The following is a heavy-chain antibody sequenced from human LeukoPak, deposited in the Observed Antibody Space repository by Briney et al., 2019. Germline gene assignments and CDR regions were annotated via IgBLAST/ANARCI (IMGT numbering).Heavy chain of an antibody. V-gene: IGHV1-8*03. D-gene: IGHD6-6*01. CDR2: MNPNSGNT. Sequence: ASVKVSCKASGYTFTSYDINWVRQATGQGLEWMGWMNPNSGNTGYAQKFQGRVTITRNTSISTAYMELSSLRSEDTAVYYCARGHREASSSSSDFDYWGQGTLATVSS. J-gene: IGHJ4*02. CDR3: ARGHREASSSSSDFDY. CDR1: GYTFTSYD.